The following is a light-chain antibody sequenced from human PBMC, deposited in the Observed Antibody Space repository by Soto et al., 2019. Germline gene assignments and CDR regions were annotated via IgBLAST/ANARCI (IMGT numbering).Light chain of an antibody. CDR1: QSVGTR. J-gene: IGKJ1*01. CDR3: QQYGSSGT. V-gene: IGKV3-20*01. Sequence: IVLTQSPDTLSFSPGERANLSCRASQSVGTRLAWYQHKTGQAPSLLMSGASSRATGIPDRFSGSGSGTDFTLTISRLEPEDFAVYYCQQYGSSGTFGQGTKVDIK. CDR2: GAS.